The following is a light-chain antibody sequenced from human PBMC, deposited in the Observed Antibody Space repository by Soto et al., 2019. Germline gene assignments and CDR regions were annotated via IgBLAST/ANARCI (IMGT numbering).Light chain of an antibody. V-gene: IGKV3D-15*01. Sequence: EIVMTQSPATLSVSAGERATLSCRASQSVSSNLAWYQQKPGQAPRLLIYGASNRATGIPDRFSGSGSGTDFTLTINRLEPEDFAVYYCQLYGISPHFGQSTRLEI. J-gene: IGKJ5*01. CDR3: QLYGISPH. CDR1: QSVSSN. CDR2: GAS.